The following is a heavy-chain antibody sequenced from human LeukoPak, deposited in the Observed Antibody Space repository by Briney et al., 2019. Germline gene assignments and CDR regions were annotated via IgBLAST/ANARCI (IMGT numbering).Heavy chain of an antibody. CDR2: IYSGGTT. Sequence: GGSLRLSCAASGFTVSGNYMTWVRQAPGKGLEWVSLIYSGGTTFYADSVKGRFTISRDNSKNTLYLQMNSLRAEDTAVYYCGSGEWLHNYWGQGTLVTVSS. D-gene: IGHD3-10*01. V-gene: IGHV3-53*01. CDR1: GFTVSGNY. CDR3: GSGEWLHNY. J-gene: IGHJ4*02.